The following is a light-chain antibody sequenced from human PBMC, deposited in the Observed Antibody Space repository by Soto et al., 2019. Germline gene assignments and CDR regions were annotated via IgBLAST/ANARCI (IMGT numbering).Light chain of an antibody. V-gene: IGKV1-33*01. CDR2: DAS. CDR3: QQYESLPLT. CDR1: QDINKN. J-gene: IGKJ5*01. Sequence: DIQMTQSPSSLSASVGDRVTITCQAIQDINKNLIWYQQKPGKAPKLLIYDASDLETGVPSRFSGSGSGTGFTFTISSLQPEDFATYYCQQYESLPLTFGQGTRLEI.